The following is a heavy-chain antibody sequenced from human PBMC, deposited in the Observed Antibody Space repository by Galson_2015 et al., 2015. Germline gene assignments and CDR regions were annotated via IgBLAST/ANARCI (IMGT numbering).Heavy chain of an antibody. D-gene: IGHD1-26*01. CDR1: GGTFSSYA. Sequence: SVKVSCKASGGTFSSYAISWVRQAPGQGLEWMGGIIPIFGTANYAQKFQGRVTITADESTSTAYMELSSLRSEDTAVYYCAREFNNGSYHYFDYWGQGTLVTVSS. V-gene: IGHV1-69*13. CDR3: AREFNNGSYHYFDY. CDR2: IIPIFGTA. J-gene: IGHJ4*02.